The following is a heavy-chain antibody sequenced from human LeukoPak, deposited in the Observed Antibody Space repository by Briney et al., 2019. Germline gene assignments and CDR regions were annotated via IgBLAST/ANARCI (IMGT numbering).Heavy chain of an antibody. V-gene: IGHV3-30-3*01. Sequence: GGSLRLPCAASGFTFSSYAMHWVRQAPGKGLEWVAVISYDGSNKYYADSVKGRFTISRDNSKNTLYLQMNSLRAEDTAAYYCAREGDGYNMYFDYWGQGTLVTVSS. J-gene: IGHJ4*02. CDR1: GFTFSSYA. CDR3: AREGDGYNMYFDY. CDR2: ISYDGSNK. D-gene: IGHD5-24*01.